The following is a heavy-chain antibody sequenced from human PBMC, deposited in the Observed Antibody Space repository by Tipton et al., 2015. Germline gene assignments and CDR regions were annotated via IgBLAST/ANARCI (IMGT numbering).Heavy chain of an antibody. CDR2: IYYSGST. D-gene: IGHD3-10*01. Sequence: TLSLTCTVSGGSFSNQYWSWIRQSPGKGLEWIGYIYYSGSTNYNPSLKSRVTISVDTSKNQFSLKLSSVTAADTAVYYCARGGVVRGVIAGMDVWGQGTTVTVSS. V-gene: IGHV4-59*11. CDR1: GGSFSNQY. J-gene: IGHJ6*02. CDR3: ARGGVVRGVIAGMDV.